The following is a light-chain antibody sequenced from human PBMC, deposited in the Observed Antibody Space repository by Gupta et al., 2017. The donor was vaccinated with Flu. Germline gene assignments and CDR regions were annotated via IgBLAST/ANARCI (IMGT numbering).Light chain of an antibody. CDR3: YSQDNSGNNLWV. CDR2: VNN. CDR1: SLRGYY. J-gene: IGLJ3*02. Sequence: QGASLRGYYAICYHQKPAQAPLLLIFVNNNRPSGSPDRFSFSSSGDTAAFTITGAQAEEEAAYYCYSQDNSGNNLWVFGGGTKLTVL. V-gene: IGLV3-19*01.